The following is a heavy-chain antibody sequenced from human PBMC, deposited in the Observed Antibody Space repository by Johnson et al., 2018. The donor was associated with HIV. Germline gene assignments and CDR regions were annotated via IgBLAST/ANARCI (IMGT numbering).Heavy chain of an antibody. Sequence: EQLVESGGGFVQPGGSLRLSYGVSLFTFRSYAIRWVRQAPGKGLEWVSALSGTGDSTYYADSVKGRFTISRDNSKNSLYLQMNSLRAEDTAVYYCARVQIISGFNWHYYESSIDAVDIWGQGTMVTVSS. D-gene: IGHD3-22*01. J-gene: IGHJ3*02. V-gene: IGHV3-23*04. CDR1: LFTFRSYA. CDR2: LSGTGDST. CDR3: ARVQIISGFNWHYYESSIDAVDI.